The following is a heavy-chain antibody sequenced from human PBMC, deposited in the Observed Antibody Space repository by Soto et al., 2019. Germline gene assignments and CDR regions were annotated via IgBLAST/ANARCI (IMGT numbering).Heavy chain of an antibody. CDR2: IYSGGST. CDR1: GLTVSSHC. J-gene: IGHJ4*02. V-gene: IGHV3-53*01. Sequence: GGSLRLSWAVSGLTVSSHCISWVRQAPGKGLEWVSVIYSGGSTYYADSVKGRFTISRDNSKNTLYLQMNSLRAEDTAVYYCARERSSSWYGRDYWGQGTLVTVSS. D-gene: IGHD6-13*01. CDR3: ARERSSSWYGRDY.